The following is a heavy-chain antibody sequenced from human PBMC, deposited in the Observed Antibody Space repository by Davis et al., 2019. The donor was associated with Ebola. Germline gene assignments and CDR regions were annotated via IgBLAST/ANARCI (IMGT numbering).Heavy chain of an antibody. CDR1: GFTFSSYG. J-gene: IGHJ6*02. CDR2: ISSSSSYI. Sequence: GESLKISCAASGFTFSSYGMHWVRQAPGKGLEWVSSISSSSSYIYYADSVKGRFTISRDNAKNSLYLQMNSLRAEDTAVYYCARDRTNYYYYGMDVWGQGTTVTVSS. D-gene: IGHD1-1*01. V-gene: IGHV3-21*01. CDR3: ARDRTNYYYYGMDV.